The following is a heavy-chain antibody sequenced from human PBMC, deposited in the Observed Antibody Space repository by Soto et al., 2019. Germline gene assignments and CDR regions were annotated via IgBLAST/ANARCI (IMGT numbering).Heavy chain of an antibody. CDR3: ARGGEPLGYYGLDV. CDR2: MYYTGVT. Sequence: SETLSLTCSVSGGSVRSGNHFWNWIRQPPGRGLEWLGYMYYTGVTNYNPSLKSRVSMSVDTSKDQFSLNLTSLTAADTAVYYCARGGEPLGYYGLDVWGQGTTVTVSS. V-gene: IGHV4-61*01. J-gene: IGHJ6*02. CDR1: GGSVRSGNHF.